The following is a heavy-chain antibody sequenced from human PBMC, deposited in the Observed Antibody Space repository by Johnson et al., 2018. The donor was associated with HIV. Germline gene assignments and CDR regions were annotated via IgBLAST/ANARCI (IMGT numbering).Heavy chain of an antibody. CDR3: ASSYSESDAFDI. Sequence: VQLVESGGGLVQPGGSLRLSCAASAFTVSDNYLSWVRQAPGKGLEWVSVIYTGGSTYYADSVTGRFTISRDNSKNTLYLQMNSLRVEDTAVYYCASSYSESDAFDIWGQETMVTVSS. V-gene: IGHV3-66*01. CDR1: AFTVSDNY. J-gene: IGHJ3*02. CDR2: IYTGGST. D-gene: IGHD3-10*01.